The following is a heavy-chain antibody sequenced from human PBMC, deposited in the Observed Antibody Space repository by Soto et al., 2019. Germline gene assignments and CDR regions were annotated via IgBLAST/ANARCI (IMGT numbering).Heavy chain of an antibody. D-gene: IGHD2-21*01. CDR2: IIGSGGST. Sequence: GGSLRLSCAASGFTFSSYAMSWVRQAPGKGLEWVSAIIGSGGSTYYAESVKGRFTISRDNSKNTLYLKMNSLRAADTAVYYCAKDAFASCGGDCYSLFDYWGQGTLVTVSS. V-gene: IGHV3-23*01. CDR3: AKDAFASCGGDCYSLFDY. CDR1: GFTFSSYA. J-gene: IGHJ4*02.